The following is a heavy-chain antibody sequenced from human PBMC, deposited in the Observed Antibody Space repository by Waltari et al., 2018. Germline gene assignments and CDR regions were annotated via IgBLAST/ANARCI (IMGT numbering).Heavy chain of an antibody. J-gene: IGHJ4*02. V-gene: IGHV3-30-3*01. D-gene: IGHD3-3*01. CDR3: AGGHYDFWSGYSYYFDY. CDR1: GFTFSSYA. CDR2: ISYDGSNK. Sequence: QVQLVESGGGVVQPGRSLRLSCAASGFTFSSYAMHWVRQAPGKGLEWVAVISYDGSNKSYADSVKGRFTISRDNSKNTLYLQMNSLRAEDTTVYYCAGGHYDFWSGYSYYFDYWGQGTLVTVSS.